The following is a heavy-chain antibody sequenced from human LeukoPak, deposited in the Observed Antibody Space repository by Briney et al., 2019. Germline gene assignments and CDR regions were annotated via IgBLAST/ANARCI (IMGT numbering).Heavy chain of an antibody. CDR1: GYTFTSYG. Sequence: ASVKASSKASGYTFTSYGISWVRQAPGQGLEWMGWISAYNGNTNYAQKRQRRGTMTTDTSTCTAYIEPRSLRTDDTAEYYLATVGGQYQLLPDYWGQGTIVTVSS. CDR2: ISAYNGNT. CDR3: ATVGGQYQLLPDY. J-gene: IGHJ4*02. V-gene: IGHV1-18*01. D-gene: IGHD2-2*01.